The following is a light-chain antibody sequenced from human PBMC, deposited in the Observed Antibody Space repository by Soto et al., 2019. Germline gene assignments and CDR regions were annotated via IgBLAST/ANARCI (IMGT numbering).Light chain of an antibody. CDR2: DAS. CDR3: QQRSNWPPIT. Sequence: EIVLTQSSGTRCLSPWERATLSCRASQSVSSNYLAWYQQKPGQAPRLLIYDASNRATGIPARFSGSGSGIDFTLTISSLEPEDFAVYYGQQRSNWPPITFGQGTRLEIK. J-gene: IGKJ5*01. CDR1: QSVSSNY. V-gene: IGKV3-11*01.